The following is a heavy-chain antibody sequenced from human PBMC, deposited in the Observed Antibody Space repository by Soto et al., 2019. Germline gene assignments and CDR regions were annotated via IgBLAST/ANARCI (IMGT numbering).Heavy chain of an antibody. CDR2: INAGNGNR. V-gene: IGHV1-3*01. D-gene: IGHD6-19*01. CDR1: VYTFTSYA. CDR3: ARDGAYSSGWYEVFDY. Sequence: ASVKVSCKDSVYTFTSYAMHWVRQAPGQRLEWMGWINAGNGNRKYSQKFQGRVTITRDTSASTAYMELSSLRSEDTAVYYCARDGAYSSGWYEVFDYWGQGTLVTVSS. J-gene: IGHJ4*02.